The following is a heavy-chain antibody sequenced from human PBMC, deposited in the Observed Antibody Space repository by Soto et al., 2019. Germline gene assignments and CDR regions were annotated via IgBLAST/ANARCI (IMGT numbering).Heavy chain of an antibody. J-gene: IGHJ5*02. CDR1: GFSLSTSGVG. CDR2: IYWNDDK. Sequence: SGPTLVNPTQTLTLTCTFSGFSLSTSGVGVGWIRQPPGKALEWLALIYWNDDKRYSPSLKSRLTITKDTSKNQVVLTMTNMDPVDTATYYCAHRGIAAALQPTGRFDPWGQGTLVTSPQ. CDR3: AHRGIAAALQPTGRFDP. V-gene: IGHV2-5*01. D-gene: IGHD6-13*01.